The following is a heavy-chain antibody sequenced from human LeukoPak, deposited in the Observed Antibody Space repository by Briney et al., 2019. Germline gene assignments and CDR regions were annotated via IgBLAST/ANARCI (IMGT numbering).Heavy chain of an antibody. V-gene: IGHV3-66*01. CDR1: GFTVSSNY. D-gene: IGHD5-12*01. CDR2: IYSGGST. J-gene: IGHJ4*02. CDR3: ARVYSGYDFFDY. Sequence: GGSLRLSCAASGFTVSSNYMSWVRQAPGKGLEWVSVIYSGGSTYYADSVKGRFTISGDNSKNTLYLQMNSLRAEDTAVYYCARVYSGYDFFDYWGQGTLVTVSS.